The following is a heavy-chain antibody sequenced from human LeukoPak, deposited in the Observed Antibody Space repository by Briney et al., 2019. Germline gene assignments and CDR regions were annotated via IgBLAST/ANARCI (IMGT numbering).Heavy chain of an antibody. J-gene: IGHJ6*04. CDR3: GATGTTGYYYYYGMDV. CDR1: GFTFSSYS. D-gene: IGHD1-1*01. Sequence: SGGSLRLSCAASGFTFSSYSMNWVRQAPGKGLEWVSSISSSSSYIYYADSVKGRFTISRDNAKNSLYLQMNSLRAEDTAVYYCGATGTTGYYYYYGMDVWGKGTTVTVS. V-gene: IGHV3-21*01. CDR2: ISSSSSYI.